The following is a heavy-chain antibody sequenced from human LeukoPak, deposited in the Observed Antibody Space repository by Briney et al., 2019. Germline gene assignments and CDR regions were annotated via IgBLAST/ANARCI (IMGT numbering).Heavy chain of an antibody. D-gene: IGHD3-9*01. CDR1: GGAISSYY. CDR2: IYYSGST. Sequence: PSETLSLTCTVSGGAISSYYWSWIRQPPREGLERSGDIYYSGSTNSNTSLKSRVTISVDTSKNQFSLKLSSVTAADTAVYYCAREYHDILTGYFYFDYWGQGTLVTVSS. J-gene: IGHJ4*02. CDR3: AREYHDILTGYFYFDY. V-gene: IGHV4-59*01.